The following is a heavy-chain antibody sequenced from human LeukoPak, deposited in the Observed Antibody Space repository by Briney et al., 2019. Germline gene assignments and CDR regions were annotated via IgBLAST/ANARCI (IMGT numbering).Heavy chain of an antibody. CDR3: VKDSGFSVSYFSN. Sequence: GGSLRLSCTASGFTFRDYAMSWGRQAPGKGLEWVSDISGFSGNTYYADSVKGRFTISRDNSKSTLYLQMNSLRAEDTATYYCVKDSGFSVSYFSNWGQGILVTVSS. V-gene: IGHV3-23*01. CDR1: GFTFRDYA. CDR2: ISGFSGNT. D-gene: IGHD1-26*01. J-gene: IGHJ4*02.